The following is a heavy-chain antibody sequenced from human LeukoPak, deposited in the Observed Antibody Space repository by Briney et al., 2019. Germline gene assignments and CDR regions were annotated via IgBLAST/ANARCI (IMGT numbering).Heavy chain of an antibody. D-gene: IGHD7-27*01. CDR2: INPNSGGT. V-gene: IGHV1-2*02. Sequence: ASVTVSCKASGYTFTGYYIHWVRQAPGKGLEWMGWINPNSGGTNYAQKFQGRATMTRDTSISTAYMELSRLRFDDTAVYFCARDFLGSAGGYWGQGTLVTVPS. J-gene: IGHJ4*02. CDR1: GYTFTGYY. CDR3: ARDFLGSAGGY.